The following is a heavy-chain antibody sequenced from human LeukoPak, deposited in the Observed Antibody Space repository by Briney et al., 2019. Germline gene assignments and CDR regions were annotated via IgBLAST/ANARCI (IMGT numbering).Heavy chain of an antibody. CDR2: ISGSGGST. CDR3: AKDSAVHSNAGRFDAFDI. D-gene: IGHD1-1*01. Sequence: GGSLRPSCAASGFTFSSYAMSWVRQAPGKGLEWVSAISGSGGSTYYADSVKGRFTISRDNSKNTLYLQMNSLRAEDTAVYYCAKDSAVHSNAGRFDAFDIWGQGTMVTVSS. J-gene: IGHJ3*02. CDR1: GFTFSSYA. V-gene: IGHV3-23*01.